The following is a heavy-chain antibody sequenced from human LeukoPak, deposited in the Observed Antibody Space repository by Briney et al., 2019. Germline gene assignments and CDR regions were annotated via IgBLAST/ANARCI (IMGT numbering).Heavy chain of an antibody. CDR1: GYSFTSYT. CDR2: ISAYNGNT. J-gene: IGHJ4*02. D-gene: IGHD1-26*01. Sequence: GESLKISCKGSGYSFTSYTFSWVRQAPGQGLEWMGWISAYNGNTNYAQSLQGRVSMTTDTSTNTAYMELRSLRSDDTAVYYCASQAGFRGSSPYFDYWGQGTLVTVSS. V-gene: IGHV1-18*01. CDR3: ASQAGFRGSSPYFDY.